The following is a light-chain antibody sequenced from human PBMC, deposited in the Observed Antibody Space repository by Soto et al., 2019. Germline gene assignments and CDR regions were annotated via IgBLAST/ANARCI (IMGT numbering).Light chain of an antibody. J-gene: IGKJ1*01. CDR3: QHYNSYSEA. CDR2: KAS. V-gene: IGKV1-5*03. Sequence: DIQMTQSPSTLSGSVGDRVTITCRASQTISSWLAWYQQKPGQAPKLLIYKASTLKSGVPSRFSGSGSGTEFTLTISSLQSDDFATYYCQHYNSYSEAFGRGTKVELK. CDR1: QTISSW.